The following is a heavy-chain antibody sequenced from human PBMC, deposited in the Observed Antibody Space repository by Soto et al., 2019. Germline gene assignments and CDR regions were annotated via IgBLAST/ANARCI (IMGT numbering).Heavy chain of an antibody. Sequence: GASVKVSCKVSGYTLTELSMHWVRQAPGKGLEWMGGFDPEDGETIYAQKFQGRVTMTEDTSTDTAYMELSSLRSEDTAVYYCATVPASRGAVPLDYWDQGTLVTVSS. CDR1: GYTLTELS. CDR2: FDPEDGET. CDR3: ATVPASRGAVPLDY. D-gene: IGHD3-10*01. J-gene: IGHJ4*02. V-gene: IGHV1-24*01.